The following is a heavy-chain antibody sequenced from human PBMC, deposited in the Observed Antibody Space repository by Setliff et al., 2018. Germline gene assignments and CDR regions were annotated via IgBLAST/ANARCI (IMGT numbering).Heavy chain of an antibody. D-gene: IGHD3-22*01. J-gene: IGHJ4*02. V-gene: IGHV4-61*02. Sequence: SETLSLTCSVSGGSVTTSRYYWSWIRQPAGKGLEWIGRIHSSGSTKFNPSLDGRVTMSVDTSKNQFSLKLTSVTAADTAVYYCATELAYRSGYYVAETLDYWGQGALVTVSS. CDR3: ATELAYRSGYYVAETLDY. CDR2: IHSSGST. CDR1: GGSVTTSRYY.